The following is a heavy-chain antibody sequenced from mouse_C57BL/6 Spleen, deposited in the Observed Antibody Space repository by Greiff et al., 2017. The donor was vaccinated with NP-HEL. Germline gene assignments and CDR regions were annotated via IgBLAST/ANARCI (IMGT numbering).Heavy chain of an antibody. V-gene: IGHV1-82*01. J-gene: IGHJ4*01. Sequence: QVQLQQSGPELVKPGASVKISCKASGYAFSSSWMNWVKQRPGKGLEWIGRIYPGDGDTNYNGKFKGKTTLTADKSSSTAYMQLSSLTSEDSAVDFCARSAHYSMDYWGQGTSVTVSS. CDR1: GYAFSSSW. CDR3: ARSAHYSMDY. CDR2: IYPGDGDT. D-gene: IGHD6-1*01.